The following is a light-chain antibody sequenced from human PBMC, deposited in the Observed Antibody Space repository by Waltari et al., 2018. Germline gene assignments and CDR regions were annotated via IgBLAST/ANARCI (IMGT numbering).Light chain of an antibody. CDR3: QQRSNWPGT. Sequence: DIVLTQSPATLSLSPGEGATLSCRASHSVSSYFAWYQQNPGQAPRLLWYEVSNRATGIPARFSGGGYGKDFTLTISSLEAEDFAVYYCQQRSNWPGTFGPGTKVDIK. CDR1: HSVSSY. CDR2: EVS. V-gene: IGKV3-11*01. J-gene: IGKJ3*01.